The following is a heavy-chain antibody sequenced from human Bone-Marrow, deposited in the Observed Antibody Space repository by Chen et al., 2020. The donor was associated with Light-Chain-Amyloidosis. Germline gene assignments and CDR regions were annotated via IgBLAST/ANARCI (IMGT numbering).Heavy chain of an antibody. J-gene: IGHJ2*01. D-gene: IGHD3-3*01. V-gene: IGHV3-20*04. Sequence: EVQLVESGGRVVRPGGSLRLSCAAVGFTFDDYGMSWVRQAPGKGLVWVSGMNWKWGRTGYADFVKGRFTISRDNAKNSLDLQMNTLSPEDTALYYCAREAGVGITYYFDLWGPGTLVTVSS. CDR1: GFTFDDYG. CDR3: AREAGVGITYYFDL. CDR2: MNWKWGRT.